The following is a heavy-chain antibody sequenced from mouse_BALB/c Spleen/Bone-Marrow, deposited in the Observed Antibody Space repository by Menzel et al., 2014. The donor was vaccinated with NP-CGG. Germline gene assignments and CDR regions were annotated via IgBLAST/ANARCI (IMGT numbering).Heavy chain of an antibody. CDR2: IWAGGST. CDR1: GFSLTSFG. CDR3: ARAGSGFFDF. V-gene: IGHV2-9*02. Sequence: VNVVESGPGLVAPSQSLSITCTVSGFSLTSFGVHWVRQPPGKGLEWLGVIWAGGSTNYNSALMYRLSISKDNSQSQVFLKMNSLQTGDSAIYYCARAGSGFFDFWGQGTTLIVSS. J-gene: IGHJ2*01. D-gene: IGHD3-1*01.